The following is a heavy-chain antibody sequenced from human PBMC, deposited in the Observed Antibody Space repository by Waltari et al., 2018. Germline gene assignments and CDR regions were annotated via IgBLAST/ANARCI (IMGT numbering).Heavy chain of an antibody. D-gene: IGHD2-8*02. V-gene: IGHV1-2*02. CDR1: GYIFTDFY. CDR2: INTDSGDT. J-gene: IGHJ4*02. CDR3: ARHEGQFLVADS. Sequence: QVQLLQSGAEVKKPGASMKVSCKASGYIFTDFYIHWVRQAPGQGLEWMGWINTDSGDTRFAQKFQGRIMMTRDKSIVTAYMELDRLTSDDTAIYYCARHEGQFLVADSWGQGTLVTVSS.